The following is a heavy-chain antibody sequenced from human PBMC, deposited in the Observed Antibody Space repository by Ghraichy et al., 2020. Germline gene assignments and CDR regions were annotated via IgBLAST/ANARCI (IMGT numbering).Heavy chain of an antibody. D-gene: IGHD1-14*01. V-gene: IGHV3-15*05. Sequence: GGSLRLSCAAPGITFSNVWMSWVRQAPGKGLEWVGRIKTTGTTDYAAPVKGRFTISRDDSKKILYLQMNSLKTEDTAAYYCTTYNQKDAFDVWGQGTVVTVSS. CDR3: TTYNQKDAFDV. J-gene: IGHJ3*01. CDR1: GITFSNVW. CDR2: IKTTGTT.